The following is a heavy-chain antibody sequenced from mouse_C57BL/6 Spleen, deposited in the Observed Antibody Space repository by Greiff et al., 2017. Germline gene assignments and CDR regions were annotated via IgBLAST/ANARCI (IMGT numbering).Heavy chain of an antibody. CDR3: ARSLIYYDYEYAMDY. D-gene: IGHD2-4*01. Sequence: EVKLVESGGGLVQPGGSLSLSCAASGFTFTDYYMSWVRQPPGKALEWLGFIRNKANGYTTEYSASVKGRFTISRDNSQSILYLQMNALRAEDSATYYCARSLIYYDYEYAMDYWGQGTSVTVSS. CDR1: GFTFTDYY. CDR2: IRNKANGYTT. J-gene: IGHJ4*01. V-gene: IGHV7-3*01.